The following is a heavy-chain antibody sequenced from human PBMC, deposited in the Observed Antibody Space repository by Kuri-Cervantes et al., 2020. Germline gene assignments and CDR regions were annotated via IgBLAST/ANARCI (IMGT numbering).Heavy chain of an antibody. CDR3: ARGGTMGPMSYFDY. CDR2: INHSGST. J-gene: IGHJ4*02. D-gene: IGHD4/OR15-4a*01. V-gene: IGHV4-34*01. Sequence: ESLKISCAVYGGSFSGYYWSWIRQPPGKGLEWIGEINHSGSTNYNPYLKSRVTISVDTSKNQFSLKLSSVTAADTAVYYCARGGTMGPMSYFDYWGQGTLVTVSS. CDR1: GGSFSGYY.